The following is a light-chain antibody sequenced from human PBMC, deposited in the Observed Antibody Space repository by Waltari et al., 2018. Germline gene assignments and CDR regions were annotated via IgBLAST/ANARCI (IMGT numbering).Light chain of an antibody. CDR3: QTGGHGTWV. V-gene: IGLV4-69*01. CDR1: SGHSTNV. Sequence: QLVLTQSPSASASLGASVKLTCTLDSGHSTNVIAWLPQQPEKGPRYLMKINIDGSHVKGDEMPDRFSGSGSGAERYLTIASLQSEDEADYYCQTGGHGTWVFGGGTKLTVL. J-gene: IGLJ3*02. CDR2: INIDGSH.